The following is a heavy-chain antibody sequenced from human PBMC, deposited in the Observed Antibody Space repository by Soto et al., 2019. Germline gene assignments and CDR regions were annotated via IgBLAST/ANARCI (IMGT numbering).Heavy chain of an antibody. CDR1: GFTFSSYA. J-gene: IGHJ6*02. Sequence: HPGGSLRLSCAASGFTFSSYAMSWVRQAPGKGLEWVSAISGSGGSTYYADSVKGRLTISRDNSKNTLYLQMNSLRAEDTAVYYCAKVLSSQPYYGMDVWGQGTTVTVSS. CDR3: AKVLSSQPYYGMDV. CDR2: ISGSGGST. V-gene: IGHV3-23*01. D-gene: IGHD2-15*01.